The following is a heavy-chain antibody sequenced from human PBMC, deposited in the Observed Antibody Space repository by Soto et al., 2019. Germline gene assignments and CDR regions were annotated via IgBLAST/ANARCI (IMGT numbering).Heavy chain of an antibody. J-gene: IGHJ5*02. CDR3: ARGLPIYYGSGSYYSHWFDP. D-gene: IGHD3-10*01. CDR1: GGSFSGYY. Sequence: SETLSLTCAVYGGSFSGYYWSWIRQPPGKGLEWIGEINHSGSTNYNPSLKSRVTISVDTSKNQFSLKLSSVTAADTAVYYCARGLPIYYGSGSYYSHWFDPWGQGTLVTVSS. CDR2: INHSGST. V-gene: IGHV4-34*01.